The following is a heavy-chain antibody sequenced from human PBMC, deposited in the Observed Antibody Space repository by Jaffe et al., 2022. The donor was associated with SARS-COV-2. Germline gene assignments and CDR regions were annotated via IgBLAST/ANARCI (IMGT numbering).Heavy chain of an antibody. CDR2: ISYDGSNK. J-gene: IGHJ6*02. CDR3: ARDTGGGSYYNYYYGMDV. CDR1: GFTFSSYA. V-gene: IGHV3-30-3*01. Sequence: QVQLVESGGGVVQPGRSLRLSCAASGFTFSSYAMHWVRQAPGKGLEWVAVISYDGSNKYYADSVKGRFTISRDNSKNTLYLQMNSLRAEDTAVYYCARDTGGGSYYNYYYGMDVWGQGTTVTVSS. D-gene: IGHD1-26*01.